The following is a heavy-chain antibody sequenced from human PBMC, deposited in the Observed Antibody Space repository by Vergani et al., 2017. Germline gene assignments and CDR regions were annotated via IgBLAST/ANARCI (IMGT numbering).Heavy chain of an antibody. CDR2: INSDGSST. CDR1: GFTFSSSW. CDR3: ARDRRGEYWGAVAGTDYYYYGMDV. Sequence: EVQLVESGGGLVQPGGSLRLSCAASGFTFSSSWMHWVRQAPGKGLVWVSRINSDGSSTSYADSVKGRFTISRDNAKNTLYLQMNSLRAEDTAVYYCARDRRGEYWGAVAGTDYYYYGMDVWGQGTTVTVSS. V-gene: IGHV3-74*01. J-gene: IGHJ6*02. D-gene: IGHD6-19*01.